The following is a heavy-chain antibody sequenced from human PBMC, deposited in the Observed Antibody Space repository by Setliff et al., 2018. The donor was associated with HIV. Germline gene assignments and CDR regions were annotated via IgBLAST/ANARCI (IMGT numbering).Heavy chain of an antibody. CDR1: GGSISSSNW. Sequence: SETLSLTCAVSGGSISSSNWWSWVRQPPGKGLEWIGEIYHSGSANYNPSLKSRVIISIDNSKNKFSLKVSSVTAADTAVYYCARILVAAAGTGFDPWGQGILVTVSS. J-gene: IGHJ5*02. D-gene: IGHD6-13*01. V-gene: IGHV4-4*02. CDR3: ARILVAAAGTGFDP. CDR2: IYHSGSA.